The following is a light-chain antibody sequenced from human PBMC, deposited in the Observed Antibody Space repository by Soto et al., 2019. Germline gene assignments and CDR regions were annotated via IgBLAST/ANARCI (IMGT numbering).Light chain of an antibody. Sequence: EIVLTQSPGTLSLSPGERATLSCRASQSINSNYLAWYQQKPGQAPRLLIYGASSRATGIPDRFSGSGSGTDITLTISRLEPEDSAEYYCQQYGSSPLFTFGPGTKVDIK. V-gene: IGKV3-20*01. CDR1: QSINSNY. J-gene: IGKJ3*01. CDR2: GAS. CDR3: QQYGSSPLFT.